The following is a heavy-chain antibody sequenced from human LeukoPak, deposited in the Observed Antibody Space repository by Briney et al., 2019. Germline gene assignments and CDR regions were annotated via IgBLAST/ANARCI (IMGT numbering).Heavy chain of an antibody. CDR2: IRYDGSNE. CDR1: GFTFSSYG. D-gene: IGHD2-21*01. Sequence: PGGSLRLSCAASGFTFSSYGMHWVRQAPGKGLEWVTFIRYDGSNEYYADSVKGRFTISRDNSKNSLYLQMNGLRAEDTAVYYCARVPRGGAPFLSVSLFWGQGTLVTVSS. J-gene: IGHJ4*02. V-gene: IGHV3-30*02. CDR3: ARVPRGGAPFLSVSLF.